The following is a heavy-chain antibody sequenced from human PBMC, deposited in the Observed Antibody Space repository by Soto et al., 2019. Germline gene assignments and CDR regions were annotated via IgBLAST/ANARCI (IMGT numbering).Heavy chain of an antibody. J-gene: IGHJ4*02. CDR3: VTSYSTSRYFDN. CDR1: DGSIISDDYY. V-gene: IGHV4-30-4*01. CDR2: IYYTGST. D-gene: IGHD6-6*01. Sequence: SETLSLTCTVSDGSIISDDYYWTLIRQSPGKGLEWIGYIYYTGSTYYNPSLKSRVAISVDTSKNQFSLKLNSLTAADTAVYYCVTSYSTSRYFDNWGQGTLVTVS.